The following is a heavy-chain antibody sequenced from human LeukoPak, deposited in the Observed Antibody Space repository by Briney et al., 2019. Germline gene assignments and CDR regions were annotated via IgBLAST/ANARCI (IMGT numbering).Heavy chain of an antibody. V-gene: IGHV4-4*02. CDR1: GGSISSSNW. CDR3: ARDVQYDFWSGYNWFDP. D-gene: IGHD3-3*01. J-gene: IGHJ5*02. Sequence: PSETLSLTCAVSGGSISSSNWWSWVRQPPGKGLEWIGEIYHSGSTNYNPSLKSRVTISVDKSKNQFSLKLSSVTAADTAVYYCARDVQYDFWSGYNWFDPWGQGTLVTVSS. CDR2: IYHSGST.